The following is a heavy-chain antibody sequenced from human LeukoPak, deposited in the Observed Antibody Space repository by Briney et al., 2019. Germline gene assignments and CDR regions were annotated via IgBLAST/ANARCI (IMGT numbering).Heavy chain of an antibody. CDR3: ASENCRGECLKAYDI. J-gene: IGHJ3*02. D-gene: IGHD2-15*01. CDR2: IYHTGRT. CDR1: GYSISSGYY. Sequence: PSETLSLTCTVSGYSISSGYYWGWIRQPPGKGLEWIGSIYHTGRTYYNPSLKSRVTISIDPSKNHFSLQLNSVTAADTAAYYCASENCRGECLKAYDIWGQGAMVTVSS. V-gene: IGHV4-38-2*02.